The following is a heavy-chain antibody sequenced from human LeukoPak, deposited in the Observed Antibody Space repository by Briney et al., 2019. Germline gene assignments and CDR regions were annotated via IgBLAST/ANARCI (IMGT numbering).Heavy chain of an antibody. CDR1: GFTFGSYW. J-gene: IGHJ6*02. V-gene: IGHV3-23*01. CDR2: ISGSGGST. CDR3: ATAMVTESYGMDV. D-gene: IGHD5-18*01. Sequence: PGGSLRLSCAASGFTFGSYWMSWVRQAPGKGLEWVSAISGSGGSTYYADSVKGRFTISRDNSKNTLYLQMNSLRAEDTAVYYCATAMVTESYGMDVWGQGTTVTVSS.